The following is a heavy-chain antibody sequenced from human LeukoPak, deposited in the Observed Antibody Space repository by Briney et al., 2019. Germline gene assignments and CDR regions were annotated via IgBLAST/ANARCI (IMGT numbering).Heavy chain of an antibody. D-gene: IGHD3-3*01. CDR2: IYTSWST. Sequence: SETLSLTCTVSGGSIGSGSYYWSWIRQPAGKGLEWIGRIYTSWSTNYNPSLKSRVTISVDTSKNQFSLRLSSVTAADTAVYYCARDRLDYDFWSGYYYYGMDVWGQGTTVTVSS. V-gene: IGHV4-61*02. CDR1: GGSIGSGSYY. J-gene: IGHJ6*02. CDR3: ARDRLDYDFWSGYYYYGMDV.